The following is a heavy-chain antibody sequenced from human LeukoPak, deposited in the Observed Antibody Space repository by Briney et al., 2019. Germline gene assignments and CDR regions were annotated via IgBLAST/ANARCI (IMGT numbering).Heavy chain of an antibody. D-gene: IGHD5-24*01. V-gene: IGHV5-51*01. Sequence: GESLQISCQGSGSSFTSYWIGWVRQLHGKGLEWMGIIYPGDSDTRYSPSFQGQVTISADKSISTAYLQWSSLKASDTAMYYCARHDDDHGYDYWGQGTLVTVSS. CDR3: ARHDDDHGYDY. CDR2: IYPGDSDT. CDR1: GSSFTSYW. J-gene: IGHJ4*02.